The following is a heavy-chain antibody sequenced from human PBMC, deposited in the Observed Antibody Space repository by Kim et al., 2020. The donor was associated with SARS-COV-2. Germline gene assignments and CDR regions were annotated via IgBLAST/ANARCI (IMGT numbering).Heavy chain of an antibody. V-gene: IGHV3-73*01. Sequence: GGSLRLSCGASGFTFSDSAMHWVRQASGKGLEWVGRIRSKANGYATAYIESVRGRFTISRYDSRNTAYLQMNSLKTEDTDVYYCTRVPGTPLAFWDAFD. CDR1: GFTFSDSA. D-gene: IGHD3-3*02. J-gene: IGHJ3*02. CDR3: TRVPGTPLAFWDAFD. CDR2: IRSKANGYAT.